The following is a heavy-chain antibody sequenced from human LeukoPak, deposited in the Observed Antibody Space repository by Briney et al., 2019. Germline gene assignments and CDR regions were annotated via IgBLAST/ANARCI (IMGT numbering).Heavy chain of an antibody. CDR3: ARGDYDFWSGYRFDY. V-gene: IGHV4-59*12. J-gene: IGHJ4*02. Sequence: SETLSLTCTVSGGSISRYYWSWIRQPPGKGLEWIGYIIYSGSTNYNPSLKSRVTISVDTSKNQFSLKLSSVTAADTAVYYCARGDYDFWSGYRFDYWGQGTLVTVSS. D-gene: IGHD3-3*01. CDR2: IIYSGST. CDR1: GGSISRYY.